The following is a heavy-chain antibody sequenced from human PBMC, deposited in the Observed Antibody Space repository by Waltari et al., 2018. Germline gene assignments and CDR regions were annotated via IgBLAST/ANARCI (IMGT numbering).Heavy chain of an antibody. CDR3: ARVSQRTYRSPVPGRHYYYGMDV. V-gene: IGHV3-74*03. CDR1: GFTFSSFW. D-gene: IGHD1-1*01. Sequence: EEQLVESGGGFVQPGDSLRLSCAASGFTFSSFWMNWVRQPPGKGPLWVSRISTDASDTTYADSVKGRFTISRDNARNTLYLQMNRLRAEDTAVYFCARVSQRTYRSPVPGRHYYYGMDVWGQGTTVTVSS. CDR2: ISTDASDT. J-gene: IGHJ6*02.